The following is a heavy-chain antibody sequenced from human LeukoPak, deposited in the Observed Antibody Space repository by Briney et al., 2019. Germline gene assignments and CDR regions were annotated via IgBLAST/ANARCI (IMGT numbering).Heavy chain of an antibody. Sequence: GGSLRLSCAASGFSFSSYGMHWVRQAPGKGLEWVAFIPYDGGSKYYVDSVKGRFTISRDNSKNTLYLQMNSLKTEDTAVYYCAKDVGSYSNDYWGQGTLVTVSS. CDR3: AKDVGSYSNDY. CDR1: GFSFSSYG. D-gene: IGHD1-26*01. V-gene: IGHV3-30*02. J-gene: IGHJ4*02. CDR2: IPYDGGSK.